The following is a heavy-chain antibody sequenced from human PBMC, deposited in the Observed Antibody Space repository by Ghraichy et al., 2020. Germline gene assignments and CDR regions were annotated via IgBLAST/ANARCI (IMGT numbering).Heavy chain of an antibody. D-gene: IGHD4-11*01. CDR3: ARGAYTARFYYYIMDV. CDR2: LSSSGLRS. J-gene: IGHJ6*02. V-gene: IGHV3-23*01. Sequence: GGSLRLSCAASGFAFRSYDMNWVRQAPGKGLEWVSGLSSSGLRSYYADSVKGRFTISRDNSKNTLYLHMNSLRAEDTAVYYCARGAYTARFYYYIMDVWGQGTTVTVS. CDR1: GFAFRSYD.